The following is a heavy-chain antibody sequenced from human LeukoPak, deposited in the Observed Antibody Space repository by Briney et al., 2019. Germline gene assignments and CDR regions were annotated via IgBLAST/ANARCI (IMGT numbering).Heavy chain of an antibody. D-gene: IGHD6-19*01. CDR1: GSTFSSFC. V-gene: IGHV3-21*01. J-gene: IGHJ4*02. Sequence: GRSLTLSCAASGSTFSSFCMSWVRQAAGKGLGWVASISSSSSNIYYADSVKGRFTISRDNAKNSLYLQMNSLRAEDTAVYCCARGPRKERGWYAYWGQGTLVTVSS. CDR2: ISSSSSNI. CDR3: ARGPRKERGWYAY.